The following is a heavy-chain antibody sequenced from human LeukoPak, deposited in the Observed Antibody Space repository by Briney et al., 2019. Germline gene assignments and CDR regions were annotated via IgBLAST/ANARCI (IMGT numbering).Heavy chain of an antibody. D-gene: IGHD6-19*01. J-gene: IGHJ3*02. CDR1: GGSISSYY. V-gene: IGHV4-59*12. CDR3: AKDSTLFRQDHSSGWYGAFDI. CDR2: IFYSGST. Sequence: SETLSLTCTVSGGSISSYYWSWIRQPPGKGLEWIGYIFYSGSTNYNPSLKSRVTISVDTSKNQFSLKLRSVTAADTAVYYCAKDSTLFRQDHSSGWYGAFDIWGQGTMVTVSS.